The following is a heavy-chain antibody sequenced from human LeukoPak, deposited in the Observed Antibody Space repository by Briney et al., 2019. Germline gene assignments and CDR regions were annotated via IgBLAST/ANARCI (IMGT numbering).Heavy chain of an antibody. D-gene: IGHD3-10*01. V-gene: IGHV3-30*02. Sequence: GGSLILSCAASGFTFSSYGMHWVRQAPGKGLEWVAFIRYDGSNKYYADSVKGRFTISRDNSKNTLYLQMNSLRAEDTAVYYCAVRGDDAFDIWGQGTMVTVSS. CDR2: IRYDGSNK. CDR3: AVRGDDAFDI. J-gene: IGHJ3*02. CDR1: GFTFSSYG.